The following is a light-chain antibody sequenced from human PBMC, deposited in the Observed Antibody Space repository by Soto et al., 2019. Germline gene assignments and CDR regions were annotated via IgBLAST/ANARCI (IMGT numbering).Light chain of an antibody. CDR2: TAS. CDR1: QSISTY. CDR3: QQSYKPPYT. Sequence: DIQMTQSPSSLSASVGERVTITCRASQSISTYFNWYQQKPGKAPKLLIFTASILQSGVPSTFRCRGSVTDFTLTIRSMQPEDFAVYYCQQSYKPPYTFGQGTKLEIK. J-gene: IGKJ2*01. V-gene: IGKV1-39*01.